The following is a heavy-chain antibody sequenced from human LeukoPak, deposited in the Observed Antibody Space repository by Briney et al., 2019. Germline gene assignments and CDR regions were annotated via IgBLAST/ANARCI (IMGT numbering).Heavy chain of an antibody. CDR1: GFTFSSYA. D-gene: IGHD1-20*01. J-gene: IGHJ4*02. CDR2: ISYDGSNK. Sequence: GGSLRLSCAASGFTFSSYAMRWVRQAPGKGLEWVAVISYDGSNKYYADSVKGRFTISRDNSKNTLYLQMNSLRAEDAAVYYCAREEGITGPYFDYWGQGTLVTVSS. CDR3: AREEGITGPYFDY. V-gene: IGHV3-30-3*01.